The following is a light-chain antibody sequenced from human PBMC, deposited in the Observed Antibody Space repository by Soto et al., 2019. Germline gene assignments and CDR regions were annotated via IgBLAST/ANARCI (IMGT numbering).Light chain of an antibody. J-gene: IGKJ5*01. Sequence: DIHMTQSPSTLSASVGDRVTITCRASQTISSWLAWYQQKPGKAPKLLIYKASSLESGVPSRFRGSGSGTEFSLTISSLQPDEFATYYCQQYKAYSYTFGQGTRLEIK. CDR2: KAS. CDR1: QTISSW. V-gene: IGKV1-5*03. CDR3: QQYKAYSYT.